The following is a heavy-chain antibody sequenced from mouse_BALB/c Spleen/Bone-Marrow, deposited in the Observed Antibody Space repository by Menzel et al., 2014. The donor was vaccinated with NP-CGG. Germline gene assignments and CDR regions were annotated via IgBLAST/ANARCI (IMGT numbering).Heavy chain of an antibody. J-gene: IGHJ1*01. Sequence: DVKLQESGPSLVKPSQTLSLTCSVTGDSTNSGYWNWIRKFPGNKLDYMGYISYSGSTYYNPSLKSRISITRDTSKNQYFLQLNSVTTEDTATYYCASITTAWYFDVWGAGTTVTVSS. CDR3: ASITTAWYFDV. CDR2: ISYSGST. CDR1: GDSTNSGY. V-gene: IGHV3-8*02. D-gene: IGHD1-1*01.